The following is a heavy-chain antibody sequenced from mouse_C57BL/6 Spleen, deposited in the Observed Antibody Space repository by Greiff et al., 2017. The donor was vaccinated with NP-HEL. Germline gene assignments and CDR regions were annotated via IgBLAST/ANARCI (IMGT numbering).Heavy chain of an antibody. CDR2: IYPYNGVS. CDR1: GYSFTGYY. J-gene: IGHJ4*01. Sequence: EVKVEESGPELVKPGASVKISCKASGYSFTGYYMHWVKQSHGNILDWIGYIYPYNGVSSYNQKFKGKATLTVDKSSSTAYMELRSLTSEDSAVYYCARKEDGNEDAMDYWGQGTSVTVSS. CDR3: ARKEDGNEDAMDY. D-gene: IGHD2-1*01. V-gene: IGHV1-31*01.